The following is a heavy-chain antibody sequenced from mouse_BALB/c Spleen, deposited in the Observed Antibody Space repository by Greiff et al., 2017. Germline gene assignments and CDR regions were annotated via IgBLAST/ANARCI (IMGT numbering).Heavy chain of an antibody. Sequence: VQLQQSGAELVKPGASVKLSCTASGFNIKDTYMHWVKQRPEQGLEWIGRIDPANGNTKYDPKFQGKATITADTSSNTAYLQLSSLTSEDTAVYYCASGGNYVYYAMDYWGQGTSVTVSS. V-gene: IGHV14-3*02. J-gene: IGHJ4*01. D-gene: IGHD1-1*02. CDR1: GFNIKDTY. CDR2: IDPANGNT. CDR3: ASGGNYVYYAMDY.